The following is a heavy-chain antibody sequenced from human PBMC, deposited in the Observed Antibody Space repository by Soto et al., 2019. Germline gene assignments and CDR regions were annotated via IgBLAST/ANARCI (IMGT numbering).Heavy chain of an antibody. J-gene: IGHJ6*03. D-gene: IGHD3-10*01. V-gene: IGHV1-18*01. Sequence: ASVKVSCKASGYTFTSYGISWVRQAPGQGLEWMGWISAYNGNTNYAQKLQGRVTMTTDTSTSTAYMELRSLRSDDTAVYYCARDGVRGVTPLDYYYMDVWGKGTTVTVSS. CDR2: ISAYNGNT. CDR1: GYTFTSYG. CDR3: ARDGVRGVTPLDYYYMDV.